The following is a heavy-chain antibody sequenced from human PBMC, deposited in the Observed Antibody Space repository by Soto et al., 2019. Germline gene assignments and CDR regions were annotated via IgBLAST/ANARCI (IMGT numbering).Heavy chain of an antibody. J-gene: IGHJ6*01. CDR1: GGAFSSYA. D-gene: IGHD3-10*01. V-gene: IGHV1-69*13. CDR2: IIPIFGTA. Sequence: SVKVSCKATGGAFSSYAISWVRQAPGQGLEWMGGIIPIFGTANYAQKFQGRVTITADESTSTAYMELSSLRSEDTAVYYCARDRGNTMVRGVIITSVGYYYGMDVWGQGTTVTVSS. CDR3: ARDRGNTMVRGVIITSVGYYYGMDV.